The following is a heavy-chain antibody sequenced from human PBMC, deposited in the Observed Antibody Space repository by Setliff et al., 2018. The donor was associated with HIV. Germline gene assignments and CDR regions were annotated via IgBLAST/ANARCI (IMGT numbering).Heavy chain of an antibody. V-gene: IGHV4-59*11. CDR2: IYYSGTT. D-gene: IGHD1-26*01. CDR3: ASVSSATYYYFQQ. Sequence: SETLSLTCTVSGGSISSHYWSWIRQPPGKGLEWIGYIYYSGTTNYNPSLKSRVTISVDTSKNQFSLKLSSVTAADTAVYYCASVSSATYYYFQQWGQGTLVTVSS. CDR1: GGSISSHY. J-gene: IGHJ1*01.